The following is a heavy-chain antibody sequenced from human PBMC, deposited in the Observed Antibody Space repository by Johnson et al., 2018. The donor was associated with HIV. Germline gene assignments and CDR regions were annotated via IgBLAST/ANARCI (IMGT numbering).Heavy chain of an antibody. D-gene: IGHD6-13*01. CDR2: FSGRDGGT. Sequence: QVLLVESGGGLVKPGGSLRLSCAASGFTFSDYYMSWIRQAPGEGLEWVSSFSGRDGGTNYADSVKGRFTISRDNSKNMVSLQMSSLGVEDTALYYCVRGGRWTNSWADAFDIWGQGTMVTVSS. J-gene: IGHJ3*02. CDR3: VRGGRWTNSWADAFDI. CDR1: GFTFSDYY. V-gene: IGHV3-11*05.